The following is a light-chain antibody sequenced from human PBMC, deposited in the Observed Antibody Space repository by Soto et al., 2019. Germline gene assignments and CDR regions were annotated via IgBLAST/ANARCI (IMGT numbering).Light chain of an antibody. CDR3: QQLHCYPIP. CDR2: APS. V-gene: IGKV1-9*01. Sequence: ILLTPSPSSLSASVCDRVPITCRASQGIDTSLAWYQQKPGKAPKLLIYAPSNFQSGVPSRFSGSGSGTHFTLTISSLQPEDFATYYCQQLHCYPIPFGQGTRLAIK. CDR1: QGIDTS. J-gene: IGKJ5*01.